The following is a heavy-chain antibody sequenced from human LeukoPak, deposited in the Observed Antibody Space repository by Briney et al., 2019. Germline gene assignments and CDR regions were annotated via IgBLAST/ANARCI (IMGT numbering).Heavy chain of an antibody. V-gene: IGHV1-46*01. J-gene: IGHJ4*02. CDR2: INPSGGST. Sequence: ASVEVSCKASGYTFTSYYMHWVRQAPGQGLEWMGIINPSGGSTSYAQKFQGRVTMTRDMSTSTVYMELSSLRSEDTAVYYCARDSGWNYYGSGSYPSLDYWGQGTLVSASS. CDR3: ARDSGWNYYGSGSYPSLDY. CDR1: GYTFTSYY. D-gene: IGHD3-10*01.